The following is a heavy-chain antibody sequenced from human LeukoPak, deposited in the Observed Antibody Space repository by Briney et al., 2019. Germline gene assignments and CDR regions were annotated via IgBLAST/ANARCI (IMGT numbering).Heavy chain of an antibody. CDR2: INHSGST. V-gene: IGHV4-34*01. D-gene: IGHD6-13*01. CDR1: GGSIAVNHYY. Sequence: SETLSLTCSVSGGSIAVNHYYWGWIRQPPGKGLEWIGEINHSGSTNYNPSLKSRVTISVDTSKNQFSLKLSSVTAADTAVYYCARGKAGSTSFGYWGQGTLVTVSS. CDR3: ARGKAGSTSFGY. J-gene: IGHJ4*02.